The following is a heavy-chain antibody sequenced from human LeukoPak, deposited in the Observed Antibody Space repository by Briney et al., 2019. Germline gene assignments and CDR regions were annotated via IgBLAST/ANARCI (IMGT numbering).Heavy chain of an antibody. V-gene: IGHV4-4*02. Sequence: SETLSLTCGVSGGSISNTNWWSWVRQPPGQGLEWIGEISLTGLTHYNPSLESRVTVSLDKSKNQLTLNLTSVTAADTAVYYCSRENGAFSPFGYWGQGILVTVLS. J-gene: IGHJ4*02. CDR2: ISLTGLT. D-gene: IGHD2-8*01. CDR1: GGSISNTNW. CDR3: SRENGAFSPFGY.